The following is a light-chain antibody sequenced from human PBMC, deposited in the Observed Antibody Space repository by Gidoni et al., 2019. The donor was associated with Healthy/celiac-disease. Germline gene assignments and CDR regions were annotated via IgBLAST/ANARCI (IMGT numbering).Light chain of an antibody. J-gene: IGKJ1*01. CDR1: QSISSW. CDR2: KAS. CDR3: QQYNSYWT. V-gene: IGKV1-5*03. Sequence: DIQMTQSPSTLSASVGDSITITCRASQSISSWLAWYQQKPGKAPKLLIYKASSLESGVPSMFSGSGSGTEFTLTISSLQPDDFATYYCQQYNSYWTFGQGTKVEIK.